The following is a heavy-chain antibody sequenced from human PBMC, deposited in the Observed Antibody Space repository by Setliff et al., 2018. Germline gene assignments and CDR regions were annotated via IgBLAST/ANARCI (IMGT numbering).Heavy chain of an antibody. CDR2: VRSRINNFAT. V-gene: IGHV3-73*01. Sequence: GGSLRLSCAASGFTFSRSAIHWVRQASGKGLEWVGRVRSRINNFATAYDASVKGRFIISRDESKNTAYLQMNSLKTEDTAVYYCASDIHNDYDYFDYWGQGIQVTVSS. CDR1: GFTFSRSA. J-gene: IGHJ4*02. CDR3: ASDIHNDYDYFDY. D-gene: IGHD4-17*01.